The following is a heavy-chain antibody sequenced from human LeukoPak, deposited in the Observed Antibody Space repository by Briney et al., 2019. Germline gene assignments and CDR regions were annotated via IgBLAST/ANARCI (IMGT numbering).Heavy chain of an antibody. Sequence: PSETLSLTCAVYVESLSGYYWSCIRQPSGKGLEWIGEINHSGSTNYNPSLKSRVTISVDTSKNQFSLKLSSVTAAVTAVYYCARAPFSTGDYYFDYWGQGTLVTVSS. J-gene: IGHJ4*02. V-gene: IGHV4-34*01. CDR1: VESLSGYY. D-gene: IGHD2/OR15-2a*01. CDR3: ARAPFSTGDYYFDY. CDR2: INHSGST.